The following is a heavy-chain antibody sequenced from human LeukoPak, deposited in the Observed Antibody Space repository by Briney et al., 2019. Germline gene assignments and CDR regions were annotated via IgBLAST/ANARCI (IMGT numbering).Heavy chain of an antibody. CDR1: GYTFTSYG. CDR3: ARDRCGSGSYLACYYYMDV. Sequence: GASVKVSCKASGYTFTSYGISWVRQAPGQGLEWMGWISAYNGNTNYAQKLQGRVTMTTDTSTSTAYMELRSLRSDDTAVYYCARDRCGSGSYLACYYYMDVWGKGTTVTVSS. D-gene: IGHD3-10*01. CDR2: ISAYNGNT. J-gene: IGHJ6*03. V-gene: IGHV1-18*01.